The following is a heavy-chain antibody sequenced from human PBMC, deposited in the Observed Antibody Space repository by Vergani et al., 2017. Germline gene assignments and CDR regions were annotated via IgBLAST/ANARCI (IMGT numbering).Heavy chain of an antibody. CDR3: AKGRKLLWFGELSDY. J-gene: IGHJ4*02. CDR1: GFTFSSYA. CDR2: ISGSGGST. D-gene: IGHD3-10*01. Sequence: EVQLLESGGGLVQPGGSLRLSCAASGFTFSSYAMSWVRQAPGKGLEWVSAISGSGGSTYYADSVKGRFTISRDNSKNTLYLQMNSLRAEDTAVYYCAKGRKLLWFGELSDYWSQGALVTVSS. V-gene: IGHV3-23*01.